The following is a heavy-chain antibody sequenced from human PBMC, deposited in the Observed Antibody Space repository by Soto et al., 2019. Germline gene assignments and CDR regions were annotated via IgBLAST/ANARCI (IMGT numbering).Heavy chain of an antibody. Sequence: PSETLSLTCTVSGGSISSGDYYWSWIRQPPGKGLEWIGYIYYSGSTYYNPSLKSRVTISVDTSKNQFSLKLSSVTAADTAVYYCASDQGITIFGVVPGWFDPWGQGTLVTVSS. J-gene: IGHJ5*02. CDR2: IYYSGST. CDR3: ASDQGITIFGVVPGWFDP. V-gene: IGHV4-30-4*01. CDR1: GGSISSGDYY. D-gene: IGHD3-3*01.